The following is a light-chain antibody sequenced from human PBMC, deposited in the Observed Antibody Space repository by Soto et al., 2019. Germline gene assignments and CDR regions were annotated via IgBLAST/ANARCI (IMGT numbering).Light chain of an antibody. V-gene: IGKV1-9*01. J-gene: IGKJ2*01. Sequence: IQLTQSPSSLSASVGDRVTITCRASQGISSYLASYQQKPGKAPKLLLYAASTLQSGVPSMFSRSRSGTDFTLTISSLQPEDFATYYCQHLNSYPYTFGQGTKLEIK. CDR1: QGISSY. CDR2: AAS. CDR3: QHLNSYPYT.